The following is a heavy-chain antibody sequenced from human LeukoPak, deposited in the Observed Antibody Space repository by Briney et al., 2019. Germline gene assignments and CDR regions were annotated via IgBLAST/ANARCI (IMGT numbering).Heavy chain of an antibody. D-gene: IGHD3-16*01. CDR2: INHSGST. CDR1: GGSFSGYY. V-gene: IGHV4-34*01. Sequence: SETLSLTCAVYGGSFSGYYWSWIRHPPGKGLEWIGEINHSGSTNYNPSLKSRVTISVDTPKNQFSLKLSSVTAADTAVYYCATRGQSGHHYYYMDVWGKGTTVTVSS. J-gene: IGHJ6*03. CDR3: ATRGQSGHHYYYMDV.